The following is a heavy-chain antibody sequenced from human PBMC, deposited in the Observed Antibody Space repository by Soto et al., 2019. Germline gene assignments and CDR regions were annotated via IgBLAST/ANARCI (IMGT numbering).Heavy chain of an antibody. V-gene: IGHV4-34*01. CDR1: GGSFSGYY. J-gene: IGHJ6*02. CDR2: INHSGST. D-gene: IGHD6-19*01. Sequence: SETLSLTCAVYGGSFSGYYWSWIRQPPGKGLEWIGEINHSGSTNYNPSLKSRVTISVDTSKNQFSLKLSSVTAADTAVYYCARELVMYSSGWYANYYYYGMDVWGQGTTVTVSS. CDR3: ARELVMYSSGWYANYYYYGMDV.